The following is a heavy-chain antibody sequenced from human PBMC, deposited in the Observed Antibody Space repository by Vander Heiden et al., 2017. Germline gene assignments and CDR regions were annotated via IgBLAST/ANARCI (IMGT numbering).Heavy chain of an antibody. CDR1: GYTLTELS. Sequence: QVQLVQSGAEVKKPGASVKVSCKGAGYTLTELSMHWVRQAPGKGLEWMGGFDPEDGETIYAQKFQSRVTMTEDTSTDTAYMELSSLRSEDTAVYYCATAHHLYGDYMGPDYWGQGTLVTVSS. V-gene: IGHV1-24*01. CDR3: ATAHHLYGDYMGPDY. J-gene: IGHJ4*02. D-gene: IGHD4-17*01. CDR2: FDPEDGET.